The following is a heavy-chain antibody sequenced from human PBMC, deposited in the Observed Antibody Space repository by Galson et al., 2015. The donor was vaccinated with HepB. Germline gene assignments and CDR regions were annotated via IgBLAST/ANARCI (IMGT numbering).Heavy chain of an antibody. CDR2: IRYDGSNK. Sequence: SLRLSCAASGFTFSSYGMHRVRQAPGKGLEWVAFIRYDGSNKYYADSVKGRFTISRDNSKNTLYLQMNSLRAEDTAVYYCAKTPSYYSSGWYSQDYYYYGMDVWGQGTTVTVSS. CDR1: GFTFSSYG. V-gene: IGHV3-30*02. CDR3: AKTPSYYSSGWYSQDYYYYGMDV. J-gene: IGHJ6*02. D-gene: IGHD6-19*01.